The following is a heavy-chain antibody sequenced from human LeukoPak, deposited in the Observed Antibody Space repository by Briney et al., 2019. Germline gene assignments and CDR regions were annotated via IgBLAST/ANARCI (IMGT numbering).Heavy chain of an antibody. Sequence: PSETLSLTCAVYGGSFGGYYWSWIRQPPGKGLEWIGEINHSGSTNYNPSLKSRVTISVDTSKNQFSLKLSSVTAADTAVYYCARTLTVTTGDYWGQGTLVTVSS. CDR2: INHSGST. CDR3: ARTLTVTTGDY. CDR1: GGSFGGYY. J-gene: IGHJ4*02. V-gene: IGHV4-34*01. D-gene: IGHD4-17*01.